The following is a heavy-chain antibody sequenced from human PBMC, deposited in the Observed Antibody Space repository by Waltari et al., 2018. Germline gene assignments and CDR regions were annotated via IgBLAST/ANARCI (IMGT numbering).Heavy chain of an antibody. CDR2: MKHNSGNT. CDR3: ARDYGDHRGDY. V-gene: IGHV1-8*03. Sequence: QVQLVQSGAEVKKPGASVKVSCKASGYTFTSYDINWVRQATGQGLEGMRWMKHNSGNTGDAQKFQGRVTITRNTSISTAYMELSSRRAEDTAVYYCARDYGDHRGDYWGQGTLVTVSS. CDR1: GYTFTSYD. J-gene: IGHJ4*02. D-gene: IGHD4-17*01.